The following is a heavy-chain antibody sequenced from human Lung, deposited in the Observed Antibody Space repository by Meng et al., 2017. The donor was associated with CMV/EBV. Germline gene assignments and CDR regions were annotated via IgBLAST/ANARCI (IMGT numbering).Heavy chain of an antibody. CDR3: ARDPNLRDRGWLDP. D-gene: IGHD5-24*01. CDR2: ISDNSGDI. CDR1: GFTCASYS. V-gene: IGHV3-21*06. J-gene: IGHJ5*02. Sequence: SGFTCASYSMNWVRQAPGKGLEWVSSISDNSGDIYYADSVKGRFTISRDNAKNSLYLQMNSLRVEDTAVYYCARDPNLRDRGWLDPWGQGTLVTVSS.